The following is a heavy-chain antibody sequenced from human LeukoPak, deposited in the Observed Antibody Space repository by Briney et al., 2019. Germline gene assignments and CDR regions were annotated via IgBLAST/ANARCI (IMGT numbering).Heavy chain of an antibody. V-gene: IGHV3-48*02. J-gene: IGHJ4*02. D-gene: IGHD6-25*01. Sequence: GGSLRLSCAASGFTFSTYSMNWVRQAPGKGLEWVSYISSGSSTIYYAESVKGRFTISRDNAKNSLYLQMNSLRDEDTAVYYCARTASSGIAAAEDYWGQGTLVTVSS. CDR3: ARTASSGIAAAEDY. CDR1: GFTFSTYS. CDR2: ISSGSSTI.